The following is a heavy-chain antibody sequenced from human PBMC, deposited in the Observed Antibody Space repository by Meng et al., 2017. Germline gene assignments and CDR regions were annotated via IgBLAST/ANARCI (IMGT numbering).Heavy chain of an antibody. CDR3: AQTTVTTYSEYFQH. CDR2: ISAYNGNT. V-gene: IGHV1-18*01. Sequence: QLQPVQSGAEVKKPGASVKVSCKASGYTFTSYGISWVRQAPGQGLEWMGWISAYNGNTNYAQKHQGRVTMTTDTSTSTAYMELRSLRSDDTAVYYCAQTTVTTYSEYFQHWGQGTLVTVSS. CDR1: GYTFTSYG. J-gene: IGHJ1*01. D-gene: IGHD4-11*01.